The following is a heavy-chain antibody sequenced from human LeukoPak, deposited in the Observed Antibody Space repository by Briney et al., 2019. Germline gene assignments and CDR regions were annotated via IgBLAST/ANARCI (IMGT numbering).Heavy chain of an antibody. CDR1: GEYFSTYY. Sequence: SQTLSLTCAVYGEYFSTYYYSWIRQPPGKGLEWIGYIYYSGSTNYNPSLKSRVTISVDTSKNQFSLKLSSVTAADTAVYYCARVALVGAIVFDYWGQGTLVTVSS. V-gene: IGHV4-59*01. J-gene: IGHJ4*02. CDR3: ARVALVGAIVFDY. CDR2: IYYSGST. D-gene: IGHD1-26*01.